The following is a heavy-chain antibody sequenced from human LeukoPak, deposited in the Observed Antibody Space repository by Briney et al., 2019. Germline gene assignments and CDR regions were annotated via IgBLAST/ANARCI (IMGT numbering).Heavy chain of an antibody. D-gene: IGHD3-10*01. V-gene: IGHV3-30*04. J-gene: IGHJ4*02. CDR3: ARGTSGFGELPKGY. Sequence: GGSLRLSCAASGFTFSLYSMHWVRQAPGKGLEWMAVISHDGNIQYFADSVKGRFTISRDNSKNTLYLQMNSLRADDTAVYYCARGTSGFGELPKGYWGQGTLVTVSS. CDR1: GFTFSLYS. CDR2: ISHDGNIQ.